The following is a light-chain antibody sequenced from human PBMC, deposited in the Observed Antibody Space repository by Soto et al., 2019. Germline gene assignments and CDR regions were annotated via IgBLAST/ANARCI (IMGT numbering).Light chain of an antibody. CDR2: GSS. J-gene: IGLJ2*01. Sequence: QSVLTQPPSLSGAPGQRVTISCTGSSSNIGAGHVVHWYQQFPVRAPKLLIFGSSNRPSRVPDRLSGSKSGTSASLAITGLQAEDEADYYCQSYDNSLSASVFGGGTKLTFL. V-gene: IGLV1-40*01. CDR3: QSYDNSLSASV. CDR1: SSNIGAGHV.